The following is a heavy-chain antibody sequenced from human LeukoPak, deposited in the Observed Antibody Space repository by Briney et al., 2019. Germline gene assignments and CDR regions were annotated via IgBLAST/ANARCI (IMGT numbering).Heavy chain of an antibody. Sequence: PSETLSLTCTVSGGSISSYYWSWIRQPPGKGLEWIGYIYYSGSTNYNPSLKSRVTISVDTSKNQFSLKLSSVTAADTAVYYCARDNRVAARPGWFDPWGQGTLVTVSS. CDR3: ARDNRVAARPGWFDP. CDR1: GGSISSYY. CDR2: IYYSGST. D-gene: IGHD6-6*01. V-gene: IGHV4-59*01. J-gene: IGHJ5*02.